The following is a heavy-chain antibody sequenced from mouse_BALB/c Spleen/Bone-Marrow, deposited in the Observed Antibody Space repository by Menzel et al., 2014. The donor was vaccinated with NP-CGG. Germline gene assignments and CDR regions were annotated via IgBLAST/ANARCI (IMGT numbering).Heavy chain of an antibody. Sequence: EVQLQQFGAEFVKPGASVKLSCTASGFNIKDTYMHWVKRRPEQGLEWIGRIDPANDNTKYDPKFQGKATITADTSSNTAYLQLSSLTSEDTAVYYCARADGYYAWFAYWGQGALVTVSA. D-gene: IGHD2-3*01. CDR2: IDPANDNT. CDR3: ARADGYYAWFAY. V-gene: IGHV14-3*02. CDR1: GFNIKDTY. J-gene: IGHJ3*01.